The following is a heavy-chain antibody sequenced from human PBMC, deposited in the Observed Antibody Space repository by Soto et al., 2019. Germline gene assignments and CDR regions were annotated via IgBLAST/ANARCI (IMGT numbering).Heavy chain of an antibody. D-gene: IGHD3-22*01. Sequence: PGGSLRLSCAASGFTFSSYGMHWVRQAPGKGLEWVAVIWYDGSNKYYADSVKGRFTISRDNSKNTLYLQINSLRAEDTAVYYCARGYRGSGYFLQPWGQGTLVTVSS. CDR1: GFTFSSYG. CDR2: IWYDGSNK. V-gene: IGHV3-33*01. CDR3: ARGYRGSGYFLQP. J-gene: IGHJ5*02.